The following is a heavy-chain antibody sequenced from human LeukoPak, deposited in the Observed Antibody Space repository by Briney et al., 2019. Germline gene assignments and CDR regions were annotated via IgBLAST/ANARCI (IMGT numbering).Heavy chain of an antibody. Sequence: SETLSLTCTVSGGSISSSSYYWGWIRQPPGKGLEWIGSIYYSGSTYYNPSLKSRVTISVDTSKNQFSLKLSSVTAADTAVYYCARVADFWSGYNWFDPWGQGTLVTVSS. J-gene: IGHJ5*02. CDR3: ARVADFWSGYNWFDP. CDR1: GGSISSSSYY. D-gene: IGHD3-3*01. CDR2: IYYSGST. V-gene: IGHV4-39*07.